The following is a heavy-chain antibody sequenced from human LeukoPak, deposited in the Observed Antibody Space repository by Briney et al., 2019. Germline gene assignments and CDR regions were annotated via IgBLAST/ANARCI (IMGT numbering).Heavy chain of an antibody. CDR1: GFIFRTYG. CDR3: AKGAYGVGGALDY. J-gene: IGHJ4*02. Sequence: PGGPLRLSCAASGFIFRTYGMNWVRQAPGKRLEYVSGITAGGGNTYYADSLKGRFTISRDDSKYTVFLQMNSLRVEDTAVYYCAKGAYGVGGALDYWGRGSLVTVSS. V-gene: IGHV3-23*01. D-gene: IGHD2-21*01. CDR2: ITAGGGNT.